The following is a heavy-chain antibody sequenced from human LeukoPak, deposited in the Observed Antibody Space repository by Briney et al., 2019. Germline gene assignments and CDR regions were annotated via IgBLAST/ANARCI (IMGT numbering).Heavy chain of an antibody. Sequence: GGSLRLSCAASGFSFSFYWMHWVRQAPGKGPVWVSRIKTDGSIADYADSMKGRFTISRDNSKNTLYLQMNSLRGEDTAVYSCARGQRRHIDMAPSFDYWGQGTLVTVSS. V-gene: IGHV3-74*01. CDR1: GFSFSFYW. CDR2: IKTDGSIA. D-gene: IGHD5-24*01. CDR3: ARGQRRHIDMAPSFDY. J-gene: IGHJ4*02.